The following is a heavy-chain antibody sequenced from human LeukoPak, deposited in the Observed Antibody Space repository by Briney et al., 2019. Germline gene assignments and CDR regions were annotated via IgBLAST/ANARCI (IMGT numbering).Heavy chain of an antibody. V-gene: IGHV3-48*03. CDR3: VTEYDSSDFDAFDF. Sequence: GGSLRLSCAASGFTFSSYELDWVRQAPGKGLEWVSYISCSSTKISYADSVKGRSTISRDNAKKSVYLQMNSLRAEDTAVYYCVTEYDSSDFDAFDFWGQGTVVTVSS. D-gene: IGHD3-22*01. J-gene: IGHJ3*01. CDR1: GFTFSSYE. CDR2: ISCSSTKI.